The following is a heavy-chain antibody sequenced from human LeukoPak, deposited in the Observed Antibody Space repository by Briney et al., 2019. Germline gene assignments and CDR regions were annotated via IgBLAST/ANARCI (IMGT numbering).Heavy chain of an antibody. V-gene: IGHV3-15*01. CDR3: TTDLPTYYYDSSADY. J-gene: IGHJ4*02. CDR1: GFTFSNAW. CDR2: IKSKTEGGTA. D-gene: IGHD3-22*01. Sequence: GGSLRLSCAASGFTFSNAWRSWARQAPGKGLEWVGRIKSKTEGGTADYAAPVKGRFNISRHDSKNTLHLQTNSLKTEDTAVYYCTTDLPTYYYDSSADYWGQGTLVTVSS.